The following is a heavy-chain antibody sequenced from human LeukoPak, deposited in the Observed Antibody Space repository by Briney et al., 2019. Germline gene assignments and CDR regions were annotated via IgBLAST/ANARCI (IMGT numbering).Heavy chain of an antibody. CDR2: IYSDGST. CDR3: ARVSCNGGSCHTEFGSYYFDY. Sequence: ETLSLTCAVYGGSFSGYYWSWIRQPPGKGLEWVSVIYSDGSTYYADSVKGRFTISRDDSKNTLSLQMNSLRPEDTAVYSCARVSCNGGSCHTEFGSYYFDYWGQGTLVTVSS. CDR1: GGSFSGYY. J-gene: IGHJ4*02. D-gene: IGHD2-15*01. V-gene: IGHV3-66*01.